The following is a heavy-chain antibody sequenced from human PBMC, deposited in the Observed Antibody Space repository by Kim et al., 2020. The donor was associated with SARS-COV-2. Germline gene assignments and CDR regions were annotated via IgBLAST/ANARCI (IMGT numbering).Heavy chain of an antibody. CDR3: TTDQFTYYDFWSGYYTVDY. D-gene: IGHD3-3*01. CDR1: GFTFSNAW. J-gene: IGHJ4*02. V-gene: IGHV3-15*01. CDR2: IKSKTDGGTT. Sequence: GGSLRLSCAASGFTFSNAWMSWVRQAPGKGLEWVGRIKSKTDGGTTDYAAPVKGRFTISRDDSKNTLYLQMNSLKTEDTAVYYCTTDQFTYYDFWSGYYTVDYWGQGTLVTVSS.